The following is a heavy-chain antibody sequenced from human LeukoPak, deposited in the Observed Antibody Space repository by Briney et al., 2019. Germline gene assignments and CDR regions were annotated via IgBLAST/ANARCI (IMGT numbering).Heavy chain of an antibody. Sequence: GGSLRLSCAASGFTFSRYGMHWVRQAPGKGLEWVSAISASGGSTYYADSVKGRFTISRDNSKNTLSLQMNSLRAEDTAVYYCATFRSDGSGNDSWGQGTLVTVSS. D-gene: IGHD3-10*01. CDR2: ISASGGST. J-gene: IGHJ4*02. CDR1: GFTFSRYG. CDR3: ATFRSDGSGNDS. V-gene: IGHV3-23*01.